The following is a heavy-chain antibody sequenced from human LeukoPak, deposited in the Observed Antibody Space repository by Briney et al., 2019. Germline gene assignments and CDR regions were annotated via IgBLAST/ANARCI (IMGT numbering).Heavy chain of an antibody. J-gene: IGHJ4*02. D-gene: IGHD6-13*01. CDR2: INSEGSST. CDR3: ARCIAAAGQIIDY. Sequence: GGSLRLSCAASGFTFSGHWMYWVRQAPGKGLVWVSRINSEGSSTAYAAFVKGRFTISRDNAKNTLFLQMNSLRVEDTAVYYCARCIAAAGQIIDYWGQGTLVTVSS. CDR1: GFTFSGHW. V-gene: IGHV3-74*01.